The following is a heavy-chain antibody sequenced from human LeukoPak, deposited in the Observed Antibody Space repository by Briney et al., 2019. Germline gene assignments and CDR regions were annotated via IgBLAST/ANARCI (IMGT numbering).Heavy chain of an antibody. Sequence: PGGSLRLSCAASGFTFSSYSMNWVRQAPGKGLEWVSSISSSSSYIYYADSVKGRFTISRDNTKNSLYLQMNSLRAEDTAVYYCARVAAYYYYGMDVWGQGTTVTVSS. CDR2: ISSSSSYI. D-gene: IGHD6-25*01. CDR1: GFTFSSYS. CDR3: ARVAAYYYYGMDV. V-gene: IGHV3-21*01. J-gene: IGHJ6*02.